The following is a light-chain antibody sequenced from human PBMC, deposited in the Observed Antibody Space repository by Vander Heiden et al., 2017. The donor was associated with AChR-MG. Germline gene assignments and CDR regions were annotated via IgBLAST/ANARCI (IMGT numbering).Light chain of an antibody. CDR3: CSYAGSYTWV. J-gene: IGLJ3*02. CDR2: DVN. CDR1: SSDVGAYKY. Sequence: QSALTQPRSVSGPPGQSVTISCTGTSSDVGAYKYVSWYQQHPGKAPKLMIYDVNKRPSGVPDRFSGSKSGNTASLTISGLQAEDEADYYCCSYAGSYTWVFGGGTKLTVL. V-gene: IGLV2-11*01.